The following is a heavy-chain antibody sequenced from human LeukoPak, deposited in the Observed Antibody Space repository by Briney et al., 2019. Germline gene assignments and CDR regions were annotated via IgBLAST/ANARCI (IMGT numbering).Heavy chain of an antibody. CDR1: GGVFTTYA. V-gene: IGHV1-18*01. CDR2: ISAYNGNT. CDR3: ARDNSNYWAGAFDI. J-gene: IGHJ3*02. Sequence: ASVKVSCKASGGVFTTYAISWVRQAPGQGLEWMGWISAYNGNTNYAQKLQGRVTMTTDTSTSTAYMELRSLRSDDTAVYYCARDNSNYWAGAFDIWGQGTMVTVSS. D-gene: IGHD4-11*01.